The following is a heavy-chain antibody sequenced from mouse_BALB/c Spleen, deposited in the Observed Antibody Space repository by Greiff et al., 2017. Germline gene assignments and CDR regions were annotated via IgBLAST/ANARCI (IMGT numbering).Heavy chain of an antibody. Sequence: QVQLKESGAELARPGASVKLSCKASGYTFTSYWMQWVKQRPGQGLEWIGAIYPGDGDTRYTQKFKGKATLTADKSSSTAYMQLSSLASEDSAVYYCARREITTGFDYWGQGTTLTVSS. CDR3: ARREITTGFDY. V-gene: IGHV1-87*01. CDR2: IYPGDGDT. D-gene: IGHD2-4*01. CDR1: GYTFTSYW. J-gene: IGHJ2*01.